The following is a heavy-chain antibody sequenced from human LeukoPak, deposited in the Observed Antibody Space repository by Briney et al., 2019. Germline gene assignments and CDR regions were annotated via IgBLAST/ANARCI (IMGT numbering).Heavy chain of an antibody. CDR2: INHSGST. CDR1: GGSFSGYY. Sequence: KPSETLSLTCAVYGGSFSGYYWSWIRQPPGKGLEWIGEINHSGSTNHNPSLKSRVTISVDTSKNQFSLKLSSVTAADTAVYYCARKASGYDYSWFDPWGQGTLVTVSS. V-gene: IGHV4-34*01. CDR3: ARKASGYDYSWFDP. J-gene: IGHJ5*02. D-gene: IGHD5-12*01.